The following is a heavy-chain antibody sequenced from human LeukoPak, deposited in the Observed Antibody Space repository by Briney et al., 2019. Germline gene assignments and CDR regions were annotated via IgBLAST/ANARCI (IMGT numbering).Heavy chain of an antibody. CDR1: GFTFSSYW. Sequence: PGGSLRLSCAASGFTFSSYWMSWVRQAAGKGLEWVANIKQEGSEKYYVDSVKGRFTISRDNAKNSLYPPMNRLRAEDTAVYYCAREGIEYSSSFDYWGQGTLVTVSS. V-gene: IGHV3-7*01. CDR2: IKQEGSEK. D-gene: IGHD6-6*01. J-gene: IGHJ4*02. CDR3: AREGIEYSSSFDY.